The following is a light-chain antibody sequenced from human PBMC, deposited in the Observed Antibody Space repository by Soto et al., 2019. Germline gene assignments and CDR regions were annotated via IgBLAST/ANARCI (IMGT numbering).Light chain of an antibody. CDR3: TSYTSSSTLV. CDR2: DDS. CDR1: NVGSKS. J-gene: IGLJ2*01. V-gene: IGLV3-21*02. Sequence: SYELTQPPSVSVAPGQTATVTCGGNNVGSKSVHWYQQKPGQAPVLVVYDDSDRPSGIPERFSGSNSGNTATLTISGLQAEDEADYYCTSYTSSSTLVFGGGTKLTVL.